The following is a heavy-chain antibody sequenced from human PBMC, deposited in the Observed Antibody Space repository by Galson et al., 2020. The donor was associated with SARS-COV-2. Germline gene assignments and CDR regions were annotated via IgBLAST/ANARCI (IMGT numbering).Heavy chain of an antibody. Sequence: SETLSLTCTVSGGSISSYYWSWIRQPPGKGLEWIGYIYYSGSTNYNPSLKSRVTISVDTSKNQFSLKLSSVTAADTAVYYCARVGAAGTEDYYYYYGMDVWGQGTTVTVSS. D-gene: IGHD6-13*01. V-gene: IGHV4-59*13. CDR1: GGSISSYY. J-gene: IGHJ6*02. CDR3: ARVGAAGTEDYYYYYGMDV. CDR2: IYYSGST.